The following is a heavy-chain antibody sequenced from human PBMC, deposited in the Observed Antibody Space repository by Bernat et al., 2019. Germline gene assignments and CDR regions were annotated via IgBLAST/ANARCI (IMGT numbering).Heavy chain of an antibody. CDR3: AKDIQYYDSSGLFRY. D-gene: IGHD3-22*01. CDR2: IKQDGSEK. Sequence: EVQLVESGGGLVQPGGSLRLSCAASGFTFSSYWMTWVRQAPGKGLEWVANIKQDGSEKYYVDSVKGRFTISRDNAKNSLYLQMNSLRAEDTALYYCAKDIQYYDSSGLFRYWGQGTLVTVSS. CDR1: GFTFSSYW. V-gene: IGHV3-7*03. J-gene: IGHJ4*02.